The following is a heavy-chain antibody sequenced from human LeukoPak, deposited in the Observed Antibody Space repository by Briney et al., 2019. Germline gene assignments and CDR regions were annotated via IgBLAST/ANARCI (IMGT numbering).Heavy chain of an antibody. D-gene: IGHD3-10*01. CDR1: GGSISSGGYY. Sequence: SQTLSLTCTVSGGSISSGGYYWSWIRQHPGKGLEWIGYIYYSGSTNYNPSLKSRVTISVDTSKNQFSLKLSSVTAADTAVYYCARDSGVIRAFDIWGQGTMVTVSS. CDR2: IYYSGST. J-gene: IGHJ3*02. CDR3: ARDSGVIRAFDI. V-gene: IGHV4-61*08.